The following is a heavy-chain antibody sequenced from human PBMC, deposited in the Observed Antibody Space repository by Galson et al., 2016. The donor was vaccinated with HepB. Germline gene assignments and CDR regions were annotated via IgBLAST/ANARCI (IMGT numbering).Heavy chain of an antibody. J-gene: IGHJ4*02. Sequence: SVKVSCKASGYTFKSFGISWVRQAPGQGLEWLGWISAHNGNTHYAQTLQGRVTMTTDAFTTTAYMELRGLRSDDTAVYYCAREGWYLDYWGQGTLVTVSS. CDR1: GYTFKSFG. D-gene: IGHD6-19*01. CDR3: AREGWYLDY. V-gene: IGHV1-18*01. CDR2: ISAHNGNT.